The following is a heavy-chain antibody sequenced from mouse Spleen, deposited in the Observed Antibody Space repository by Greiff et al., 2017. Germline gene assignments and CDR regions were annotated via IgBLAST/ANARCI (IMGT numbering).Heavy chain of an antibody. V-gene: IGHV3-6*01. Sequence: EVQLQESGPGLVKPSQSLSLTCSVTGYSITSGYYWNWIRQFPGNKLEWMGYISYDGSNNYNPSLKNRISITRDTSKNQFFLKLNSVTTEDTATYYCARDRDYDVNFDVWGTGTTVTVSS. CDR1: GYSITSGYY. D-gene: IGHD2-4*01. CDR2: ISYDGSN. J-gene: IGHJ1*03. CDR3: ARDRDYDVNFDV.